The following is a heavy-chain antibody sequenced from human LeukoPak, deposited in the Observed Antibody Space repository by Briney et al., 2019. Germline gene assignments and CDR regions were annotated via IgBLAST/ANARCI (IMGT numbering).Heavy chain of an antibody. CDR1: GGFISSSSYY. CDR3: ARQAVIIPTGVEGPWFDP. Sequence: PSETPSLMCTVSGGFISSSSYYWGWIRQPPGKGLEWIGSIYYRGSTYYNPSLKSRVTISVDTSKNQFSLKMNSVTAADTAMYYCARQAVIIPTGVEGPWFDPWGQGTLVAVSS. D-gene: IGHD1-14*01. J-gene: IGHJ5*02. CDR2: IYYRGST. V-gene: IGHV4-39*07.